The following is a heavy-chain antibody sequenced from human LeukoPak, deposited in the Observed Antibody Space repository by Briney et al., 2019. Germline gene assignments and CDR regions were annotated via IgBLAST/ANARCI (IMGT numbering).Heavy chain of an antibody. Sequence: GGSLSLSCAASGFTFSDYYMSWVRQAPGKGLEWVSYISSSGSTIYYADSVKGRFTISRDNAKNSLYLQMNSLRAEDTAVYYCARSSFDYHHLFDYWGQGTLVTVSS. V-gene: IGHV3-11*01. CDR1: GFTFSDYY. J-gene: IGHJ4*02. CDR3: ARSSFDYHHLFDY. D-gene: IGHD3-9*01. CDR2: ISSSGSTI.